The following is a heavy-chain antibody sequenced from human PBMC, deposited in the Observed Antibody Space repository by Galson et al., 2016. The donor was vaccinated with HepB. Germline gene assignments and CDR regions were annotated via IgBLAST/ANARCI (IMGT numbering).Heavy chain of an antibody. CDR2: LNWNGGST. CDR3: ASGNYVWGNYRFTLDY. Sequence: SLRLSCAASGFTFDDFGMNWVRQAPGKGLEWVSGLNWNGGSTAYADSVRGRVTISRDNAKNSLFLQMNSLAAEGTALYYCASGNYVWGNYRFTLDYWGQGTLVTVSP. J-gene: IGHJ4*02. V-gene: IGHV3-20*04. D-gene: IGHD3-16*02. CDR1: GFTFDDFG.